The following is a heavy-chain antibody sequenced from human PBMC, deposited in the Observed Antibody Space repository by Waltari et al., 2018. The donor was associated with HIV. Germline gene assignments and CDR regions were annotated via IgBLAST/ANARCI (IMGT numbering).Heavy chain of an antibody. CDR2: ISSSGSTI. CDR3: AREGIAVADVYFDY. Sequence: EVQLVESGGGLVQPGGSLSLSCAASGFTFSSFEMNWVRQPPGKGLEWVSYISSSGSTIYYADSVKGRFTISRDNAKNSLYLQMNSLRAEDTAVYYCAREGIAVADVYFDYWGQGTLVTVSS. J-gene: IGHJ4*02. CDR1: GFTFSSFE. V-gene: IGHV3-48*03. D-gene: IGHD6-19*01.